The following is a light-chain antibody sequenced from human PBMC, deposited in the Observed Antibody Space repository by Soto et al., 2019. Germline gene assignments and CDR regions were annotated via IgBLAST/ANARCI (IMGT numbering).Light chain of an antibody. CDR2: AAS. V-gene: IGKV3-20*01. J-gene: IGKJ5*01. CDR1: QSLSINY. CDR3: QEYENTPGT. Sequence: DNVLTQSPGTLSFSPGERATLSCRASQSLSINYVAWYQQRPGQAPRLLIYAASSRAAGIPDRFSGSGSGTDFTLDISRLEPEDFAVYYCQEYENTPGTFGRGTRLEIK.